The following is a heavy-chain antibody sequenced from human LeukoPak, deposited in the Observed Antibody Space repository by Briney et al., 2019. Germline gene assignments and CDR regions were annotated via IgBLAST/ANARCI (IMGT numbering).Heavy chain of an antibody. J-gene: IGHJ4*01. Sequence: GGSLRLSCAASGFTFSSYGMNWVRQAPGKGLEWVANVWNNASKKYYAESVKGRFTISRDNSKNTVFLQMNSLRAEDTPGYYCASTNVGVPSGGGHSSGWADFWGHGTLVTVSS. V-gene: IGHV3-33*01. CDR2: VWNNASKK. D-gene: IGHD6-19*01. CDR1: GFTFSSYG. CDR3: ASTNVGVPSGGGHSSGWADF.